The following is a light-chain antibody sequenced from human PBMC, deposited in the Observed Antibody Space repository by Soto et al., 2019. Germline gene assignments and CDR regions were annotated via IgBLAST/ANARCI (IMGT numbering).Light chain of an antibody. CDR3: SSYAGSNNLL. V-gene: IGLV2-8*01. CDR2: EVS. CDR1: SSDVGGYNY. Sequence: QSALTQPPSASGSPGQSVTISCTGTSSDVGGYNYVSWYQQYPGKAPKLMIYEVSKRPSGVPDRFSGSKSGNTASLTVSGLQAEDEADYYCSSYAGSNNLLFGGGTKVTVL. J-gene: IGLJ2*01.